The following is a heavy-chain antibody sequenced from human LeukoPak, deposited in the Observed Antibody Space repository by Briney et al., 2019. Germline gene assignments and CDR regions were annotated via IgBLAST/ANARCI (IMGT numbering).Heavy chain of an antibody. D-gene: IGHD3-10*01. CDR3: TKASLAFGTKYFDP. Sequence: GASVKVSCKASGYPFSNYDINWVRQAPGQGLEWMGWMNPKSGNTGYGQKFQGGVTMTRVTSITTAYMELRSLRSDDTAVYYCTKASLAFGTKYFDPWGQGTLVTVSS. V-gene: IGHV1-8*01. CDR1: GYPFSNYD. J-gene: IGHJ5*02. CDR2: MNPKSGNT.